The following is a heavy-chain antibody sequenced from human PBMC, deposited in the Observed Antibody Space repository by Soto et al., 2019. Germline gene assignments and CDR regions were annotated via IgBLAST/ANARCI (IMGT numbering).Heavy chain of an antibody. CDR1: GFTFSSYG. Sequence: VQLVESGGGVVQPGRSLRLSCAASGFTFSSYGMHWVRQAPGKGLEWVAVIWYDGSNKYYADSVKGRFTISRDNSKNTLYLQMNSLRAEDTAVYYCARGNYGDYDPLDYWGQGTLVTVSS. D-gene: IGHD4-17*01. CDR2: IWYDGSNK. V-gene: IGHV3-33*01. CDR3: ARGNYGDYDPLDY. J-gene: IGHJ4*02.